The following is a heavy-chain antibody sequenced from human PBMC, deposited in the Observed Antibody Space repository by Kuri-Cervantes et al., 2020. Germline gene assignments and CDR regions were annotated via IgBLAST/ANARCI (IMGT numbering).Heavy chain of an antibody. CDR1: GFTFSSYS. CDR2: ISWNSGSI. V-gene: IGHV3-9*01. J-gene: IGHJ4*02. Sequence: SLKISCAASGFTFSSYSMNWVRQAPGKGLEWVSGISWNSGSIGYADSVKGRFTISRDNAKNSLYLQMNSLRAEDTALYYCAKDARRIAAAAPFDYWGQGTLVTVSS. D-gene: IGHD6-13*01. CDR3: AKDARRIAAAAPFDY.